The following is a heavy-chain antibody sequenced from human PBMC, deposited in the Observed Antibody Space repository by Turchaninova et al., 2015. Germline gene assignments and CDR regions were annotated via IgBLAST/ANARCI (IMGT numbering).Heavy chain of an antibody. D-gene: IGHD7-27*01. Sequence: QVQLQESGPGLVKPSEPLSLTCAVSGYFISSGYYWGWIRQPPGKGLEWIGGMYHSGSTYYNPSLKSRVTISVDTSKNQFSLKLNSVTAADTAVYYCARLSGDLDGTDCWGHGTLVTVSS. CDR2: MYHSGST. CDR3: ARLSGDLDGTDC. V-gene: IGHV4-38-2*01. J-gene: IGHJ4*01. CDR1: GYFISSGYY.